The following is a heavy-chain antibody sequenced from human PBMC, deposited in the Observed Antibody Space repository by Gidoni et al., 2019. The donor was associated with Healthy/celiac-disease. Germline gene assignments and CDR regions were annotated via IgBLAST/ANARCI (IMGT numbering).Heavy chain of an antibody. CDR3: ATFYCSSTSCPRGY. CDR2: IYHSGST. CDR1: GGSIRRSKW. Sequence: QVQLQESGPGLVKPSGTLSLPCAVSGGSIRRSKWWSWVRQPPGKGLEWIGEIYHSGSTNYNPSLKRRVTISVDKSKNQFSLKLGSVTAADTAVYYCATFYCSSTSCPRGYWGQGTLVTVSS. J-gene: IGHJ4*02. V-gene: IGHV4-4*02. D-gene: IGHD2-2*01.